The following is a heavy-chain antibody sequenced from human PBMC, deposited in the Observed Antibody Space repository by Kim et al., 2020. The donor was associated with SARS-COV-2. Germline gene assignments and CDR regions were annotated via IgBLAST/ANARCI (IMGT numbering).Heavy chain of an antibody. J-gene: IGHJ4*02. Sequence: YAAPVKGRFTISRVDSKNTLYLQMNSLKTEDTAVYYCTTYGVEMAAILDYWGQGTLVTVSS. V-gene: IGHV3-15*01. CDR3: TTYGVEMAAILDY. D-gene: IGHD3-3*02.